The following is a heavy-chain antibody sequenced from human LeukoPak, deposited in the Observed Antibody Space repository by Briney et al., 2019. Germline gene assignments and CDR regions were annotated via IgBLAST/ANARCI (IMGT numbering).Heavy chain of an antibody. CDR3: ARAPNDFWSGYCGFDY. J-gene: IGHJ4*02. CDR2: TYYRSKWYN. D-gene: IGHD3-3*01. V-gene: IGHV6-1*01. CDR1: GDNISSNSAA. Sequence: SQTLSLTCAISGDNISSNSAAWNWIRQSPSRGLEWLGRTYYRSKWYNDYAVSVKSRITINPDTSKNQFSLQLNSVTPEDTAVYYCARAPNDFWSGYCGFDYWGQGTLVTVSS.